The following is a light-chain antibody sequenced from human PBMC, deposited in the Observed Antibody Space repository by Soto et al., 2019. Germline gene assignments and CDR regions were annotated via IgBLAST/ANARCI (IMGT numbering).Light chain of an antibody. CDR1: QSISNK. CDR3: QQSYRSPPT. CDR2: AAS. Sequence: DIQMTQSPPSLSASVGDRVTMTCRASQSISNKLNWYQQKPGKVPKLLIYAASSLQSGVPSRFSGSGSGTDFTLTISSLQPEDFVTYYCQQSYRSPPTFGQGTKVEIK. V-gene: IGKV1-39*01. J-gene: IGKJ1*01.